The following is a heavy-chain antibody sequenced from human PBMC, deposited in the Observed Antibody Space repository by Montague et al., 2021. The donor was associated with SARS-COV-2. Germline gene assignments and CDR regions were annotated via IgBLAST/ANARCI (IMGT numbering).Heavy chain of an antibody. J-gene: IGHJ4*02. CDR3: ARGKKRVFTYDYDSSGYARDY. CDR2: INHSGST. V-gene: IGHV4-34*01. Sequence: SETLSLTCAVYGGSFSGYYWSWIRQPPGKGLEWIGEINHSGSTKYNPSLKSRVTISVDTSKNQFSLKLSSVTAADTAVYYCARGKKRVFTYDYDSSGYARDYWGQGTMVTVSS. D-gene: IGHD3-22*01. CDR1: GGSFSGYY.